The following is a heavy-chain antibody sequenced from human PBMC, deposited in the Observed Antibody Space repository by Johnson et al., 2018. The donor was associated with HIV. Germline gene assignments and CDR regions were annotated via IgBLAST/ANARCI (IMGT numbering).Heavy chain of an antibody. Sequence: QVQLVESGGGVVQPGGYLRLSCAASGFTFSSYGMHWVRQAPGKGLEWVALISYDGSIKYFADSVKGRFTISRDNSKNTLHLQMNSLRPEDTAVYYCARQGKRLTWGGAFDFWGQGSMVTVSS. CDR3: ARQGKRLTWGGAFDF. D-gene: IGHD3-16*01. CDR1: GFTFSSYG. CDR2: ISYDGSIK. J-gene: IGHJ3*01. V-gene: IGHV3-30*19.